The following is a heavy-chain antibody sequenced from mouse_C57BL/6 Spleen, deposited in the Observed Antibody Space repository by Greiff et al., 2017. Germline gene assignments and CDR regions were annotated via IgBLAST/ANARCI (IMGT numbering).Heavy chain of an antibody. CDR3: ARDCYGSSWFAY. D-gene: IGHD1-1*01. CDR1: GYTFTGYW. CDR2: LLPGSGST. J-gene: IGHJ3*01. V-gene: IGHV1-9*01. Sequence: QVQLQQSGAELMKPGASVKLSCKATGYTFTGYWIEWVKQRPGHGLEWIGWLLPGSGSTKYNEKFKGKATFTADTSSNTAYMQRSSLTTEDSAVYYCARDCYGSSWFAYWGQRTLVTVSA.